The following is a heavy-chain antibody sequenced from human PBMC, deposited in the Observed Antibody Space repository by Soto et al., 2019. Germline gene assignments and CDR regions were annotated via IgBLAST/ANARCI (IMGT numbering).Heavy chain of an antibody. CDR3: ARGYYYDSSGYEGGAFMETLATYDS. Sequence: SETLSLTCTVSGGSISSYYWSWIRQPPGKGLEWIGYIYYSGSTNYNPSLKSRVTISVDTSKSQFSLKLSSVTAADTAVYYCARGYYYDSSGYEGGAFMETLATYDSWGPGSLVTVSS. CDR2: IYYSGST. V-gene: IGHV4-59*01. J-gene: IGHJ4*02. D-gene: IGHD3-22*01. CDR1: GGSISSYY.